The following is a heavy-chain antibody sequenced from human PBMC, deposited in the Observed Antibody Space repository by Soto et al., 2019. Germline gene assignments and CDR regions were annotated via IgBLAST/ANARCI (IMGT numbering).Heavy chain of an antibody. Sequence: EVQLVESGGGLIQPGGSLRLSCAASGFTFSSNDMNWVRQAPGKGLEWVSLIYSGGSTYYADSVKGRFPISRDDSKNTLYLQMTSLRAGHTVVYYCATRPLLPGAPWGQGTMVTVSS. CDR1: GFTFSSND. J-gene: IGHJ3*01. D-gene: IGHD3-22*01. CDR2: IYSGGST. V-gene: IGHV3-53*01. CDR3: ATRPLLPGAP.